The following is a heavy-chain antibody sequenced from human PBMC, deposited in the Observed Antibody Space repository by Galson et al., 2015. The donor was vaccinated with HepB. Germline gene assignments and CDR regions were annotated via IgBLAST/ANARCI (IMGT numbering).Heavy chain of an antibody. J-gene: IGHJ5*02. CDR1: GYTFTAFF. CDR3: ARSFGFCISTTCYMGAGRFDP. D-gene: IGHD2-2*02. CDR2: INPKSAAT. V-gene: IGHV1-2*02. Sequence: SVKVSCKASGYTFTAFFIHWVRQAPGQGLEWMGWINPKSAATDYAQKFQGRVTMTRDTSNSTAYMEFNRLRSDDTAMYYCARSFGFCISTTCYMGAGRFDPWGQGTQVTVSS.